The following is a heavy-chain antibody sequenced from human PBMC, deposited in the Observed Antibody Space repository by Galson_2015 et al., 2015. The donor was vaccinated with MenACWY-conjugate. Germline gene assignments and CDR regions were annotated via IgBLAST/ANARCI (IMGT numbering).Heavy chain of an antibody. J-gene: IGHJ5*02. Sequence: SLRLSCAASGLTFSSNAMSGVRQAPGTGLEWVSSISTTGGTTYYADSVKGRFTISRDNYKNKLYLQMDSLRAGDRAVYYCAQGAGSRWFDPWGQGTLVIVSS. CDR2: ISTTGGTT. D-gene: IGHD3-10*01. CDR3: AQGAGSRWFDP. V-gene: IGHV3-23*01. CDR1: GLTFSSNA.